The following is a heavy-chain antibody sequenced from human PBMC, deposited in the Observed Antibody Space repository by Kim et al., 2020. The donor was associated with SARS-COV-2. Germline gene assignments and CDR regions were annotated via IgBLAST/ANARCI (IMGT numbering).Heavy chain of an antibody. Sequence: NPSLKSGVTISVATSKNQFSLKLSSVTAADTAVYYCAGHAGYYYYYYMDVWGKGTTVTVSS. J-gene: IGHJ6*03. CDR3: AGHAGYYYYYYMDV. V-gene: IGHV4-39*01. D-gene: IGHD3-10*01.